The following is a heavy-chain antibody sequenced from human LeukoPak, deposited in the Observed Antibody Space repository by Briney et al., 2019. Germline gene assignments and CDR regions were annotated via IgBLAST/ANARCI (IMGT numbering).Heavy chain of an antibody. D-gene: IGHD3-22*01. V-gene: IGHV1-69*05. CDR2: IIPIFATA. J-gene: IGHJ1*01. CDR1: GGTFSSYA. Sequence: GSSVKVSCKASGGTFSSYAISWVRQAPGQGLEWMGGIIPIFATATYAQKFQGRVTITTDESTTTAYMELSSVRSEDTAVYYCARDNRTYYDSSGYPEYFQHWGQGTLVTVSS. CDR3: ARDNRTYYDSSGYPEYFQH.